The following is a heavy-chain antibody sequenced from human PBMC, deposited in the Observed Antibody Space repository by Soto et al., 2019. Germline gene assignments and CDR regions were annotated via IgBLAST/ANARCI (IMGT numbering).Heavy chain of an antibody. Sequence: EVQLLESGGGLVQPGGSLRLSCAASGFSFSSYVMAWVRQAPGKGLEWVSAMSTSGGSTYYPDSVKGRFTISRDNSKNTLYLQMNSLRVEDTAVYYCAKASGSSWPYYFDSWGQGTLVTVSS. CDR2: MSTSGGST. D-gene: IGHD6-13*01. V-gene: IGHV3-23*01. J-gene: IGHJ4*02. CDR3: AKASGSSWPYYFDS. CDR1: GFSFSSYV.